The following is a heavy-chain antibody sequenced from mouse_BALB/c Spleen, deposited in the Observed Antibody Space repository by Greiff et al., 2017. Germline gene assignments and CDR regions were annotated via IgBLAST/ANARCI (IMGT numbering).Heavy chain of an antibody. D-gene: IGHD2-4*01. Sequence: VQLQQPGAELVKPGTSVKLSCKASGYNFTSYWINWVKLRPGQGLEWIGDIYPGSGSTNYNEKFKSKATLTVDTSSSTAYMQLSSLASEDSALYYCARIYYDYDLAYWGQGTLVTVSA. CDR2: IYPGSGST. J-gene: IGHJ3*01. V-gene: IGHV1-55*01. CDR1: GYNFTSYW. CDR3: ARIYYDYDLAY.